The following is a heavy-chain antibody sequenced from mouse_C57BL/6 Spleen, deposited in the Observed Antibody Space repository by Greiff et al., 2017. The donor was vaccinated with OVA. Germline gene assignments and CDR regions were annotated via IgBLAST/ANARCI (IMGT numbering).Heavy chain of an antibody. Sequence: QVQLQQPGTELVKPGASVKLSCKASGYTFTSYWMHWVKQRPGQGLEWIGNINPSSGGTNYNEKFKSKATLTVDKSSSTAYMQLSSLTSEDSAVXCGVSSRLGAEDYFDYWGKGTTLTVAS. V-gene: IGHV1-53*01. D-gene: IGHD4-1*01. CDR1: GYTFTSYW. CDR3: VSSRLGAEDYFDY. CDR2: INPSSGGT. J-gene: IGHJ2*01.